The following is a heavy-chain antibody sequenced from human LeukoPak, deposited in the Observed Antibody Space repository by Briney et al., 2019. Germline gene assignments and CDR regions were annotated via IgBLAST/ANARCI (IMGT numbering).Heavy chain of an antibody. Sequence: ASVKVSSTASGYTFTIYYMHWVRQAPGQGLEWMGIINPSGGSTSYAQKFQGRVTMTRDTSTSTVYMELSSLRAEDTAVYYWARSLTRSGYDFWGQGTLVTVSS. CDR3: ARSLTRSGYDF. CDR2: INPSGGST. J-gene: IGHJ4*02. CDR1: GYTFTIYY. D-gene: IGHD3-3*01. V-gene: IGHV1-46*01.